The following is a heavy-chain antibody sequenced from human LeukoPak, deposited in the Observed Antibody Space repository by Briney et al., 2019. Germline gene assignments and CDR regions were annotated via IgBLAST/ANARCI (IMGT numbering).Heavy chain of an antibody. CDR3: ARSTRRKTDAFDI. CDR1: GFTFSSYS. CDR2: ISERSSYI. Sequence: PGGSLRLSCAASGFTFSSYSVNWVRQAPGKGLEWVSSISERSSYIYYADSMKGRFTISRDNAKNSLYLQMNSLRAEDTAVYYCARSTRRKTDAFDIWGQGTVVTASS. J-gene: IGHJ3*02. V-gene: IGHV3-21*01.